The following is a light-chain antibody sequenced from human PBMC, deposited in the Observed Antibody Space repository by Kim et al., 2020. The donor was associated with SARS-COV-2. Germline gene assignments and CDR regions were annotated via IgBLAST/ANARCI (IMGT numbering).Light chain of an antibody. J-gene: IGLJ1*01. Sequence: GQSLTVSCTRTSTDLVACNYVSWYQLHPGKAPELMIFAISERPSGISNRFSGSKSGNTASLTISGLQAEDEADYYCCSYATSSSYVFGTGTKLTVL. CDR2: AIS. CDR1: STDLVACNY. V-gene: IGLV2-14*04. CDR3: CSYATSSSYV.